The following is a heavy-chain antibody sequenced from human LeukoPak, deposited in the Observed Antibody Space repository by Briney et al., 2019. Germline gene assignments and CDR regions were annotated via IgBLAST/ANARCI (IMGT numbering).Heavy chain of an antibody. CDR3: ARGRIAAAGIRYYYYGTDV. J-gene: IGHJ6*02. D-gene: IGHD6-13*01. Sequence: TSETLSLTCAVYGGSFSGYYWSWIRQPPGKGLEWIGEINHSGSTNYNPSLKSRVTISVHTSKNQFSLKLSSVTAADTAVYYCARGRIAAAGIRYYYYGTDVWVQGTLVTVSS. CDR2: INHSGST. V-gene: IGHV4-34*01. CDR1: GGSFSGYY.